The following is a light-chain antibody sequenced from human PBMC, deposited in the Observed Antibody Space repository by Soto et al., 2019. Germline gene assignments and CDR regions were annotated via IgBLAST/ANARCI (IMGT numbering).Light chain of an antibody. CDR3: QQYDNLPIT. J-gene: IGKJ5*01. V-gene: IGKV1-33*01. CDR1: QPVLYNSNNKNY. Sequence: DIVMTQSPESLAVSLGERATLNCKSSQPVLYNSNNKNYLNWYQQKPGKAPKLLIYDASNLETGVPSRFSGSGSGTDFTFTISSLQPEDIATYYCQQYDNLPITFGQGTRLEIK. CDR2: DAS.